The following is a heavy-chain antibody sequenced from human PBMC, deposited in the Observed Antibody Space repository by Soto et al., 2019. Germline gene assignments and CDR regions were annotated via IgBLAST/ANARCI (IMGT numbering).Heavy chain of an antibody. CDR3: ARDFYPLAYSFDY. CDR1: GGSFSGYY. V-gene: IGHV4-34*01. CDR2: INHSGST. Sequence: SETLSLTCAVYGGSFSGYYWSWIRQPPGKGLEWIGEINHSGSTNYNPSLKSRVTISVDTSKNQFSLKLSSVTAADTAVYYCARDFYPLAYSFDYWGQGTLVTVSS. J-gene: IGHJ4*02.